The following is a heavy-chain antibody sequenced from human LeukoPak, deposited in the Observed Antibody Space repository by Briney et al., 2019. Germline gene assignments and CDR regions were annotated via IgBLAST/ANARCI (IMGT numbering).Heavy chain of an antibody. Sequence: GGSLRLSCAASGFTFSSYAMSWVRQAPGKGLEWVSAISGSGGSTYYADSVKGRFSISRDNSKNTLYLQMNSLRAEDTAVYYCAKVPGPTVTRYFDYWGQGTLVTVSS. J-gene: IGHJ4*02. V-gene: IGHV3-23*01. CDR1: GFTFSSYA. D-gene: IGHD4-17*01. CDR3: AKVPGPTVTRYFDY. CDR2: ISGSGGST.